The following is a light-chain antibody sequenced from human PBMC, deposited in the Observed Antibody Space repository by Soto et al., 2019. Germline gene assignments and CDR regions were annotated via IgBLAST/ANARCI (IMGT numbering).Light chain of an antibody. J-gene: IGKJ2*01. CDR3: QHYNNWPALYT. V-gene: IGKV3-15*01. CDR2: GAS. CDR1: QSVSNN. Sequence: EIVMTQSPVTLSVSPGERATLSCRASQSVSNNLAWYQQKPGQAPRLLIYGASTRATGIPARFSGSGSGTEFTLTISSLQSEDFAVYYCQHYNNWPALYTFGQGTKLEIQ.